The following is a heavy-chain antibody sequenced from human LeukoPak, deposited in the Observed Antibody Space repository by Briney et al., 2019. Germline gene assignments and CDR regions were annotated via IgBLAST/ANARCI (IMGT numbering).Heavy chain of an antibody. D-gene: IGHD1-7*01. CDR2: IKQDGSEK. V-gene: IGHV3-7*01. Sequence: GGSLRLSCAASGFTFSNYWISWVRQAPGKGLEWVANIKQDGSEKYYVDSVKGRFTISRDNAKNSLYLQMNSLRAEDTAVYYCARDQGSWNYGDYWGQGTLVTVSS. J-gene: IGHJ4*02. CDR3: ARDQGSWNYGDY. CDR1: GFTFSNYW.